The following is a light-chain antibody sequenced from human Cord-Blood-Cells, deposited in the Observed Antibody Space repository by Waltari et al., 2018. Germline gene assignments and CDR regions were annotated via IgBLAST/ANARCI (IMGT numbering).Light chain of an antibody. CDR3: QQSYSTPWT. V-gene: IGKV1-39*01. CDR2: AAS. J-gene: IGKJ1*01. CDR1: QSISSY. Sequence: DIQMTQSPSSLSASVGDRVTITCRASQSISSYLNWYQQKPGKAPKLLIYAASSSQSEVLSRFSGSGYGTDFTLTISSLQPEDFAPYDCQQSYSTPWTFGQGTKVEIK.